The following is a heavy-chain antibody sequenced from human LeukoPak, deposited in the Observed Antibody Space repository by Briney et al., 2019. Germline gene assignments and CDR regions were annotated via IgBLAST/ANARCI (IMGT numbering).Heavy chain of an antibody. V-gene: IGHV4-34*01. Sequence: PSETLSLTCAVYGGSFSGYYWSWIRQPPGKGLEWIGEINHSGSTNYNPSLESRVTISVDTSKNQFSLKLSSVTAADTAVYYCAWGYCSGGSGCWDLHYFDYWGQGTLVTVSS. J-gene: IGHJ4*02. CDR1: GGSFSGYY. CDR2: INHSGST. CDR3: AWGYCSGGSGCWDLHYFDY. D-gene: IGHD2-15*01.